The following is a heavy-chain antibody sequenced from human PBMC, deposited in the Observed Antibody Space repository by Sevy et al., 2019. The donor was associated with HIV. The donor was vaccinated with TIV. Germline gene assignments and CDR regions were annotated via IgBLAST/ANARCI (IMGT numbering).Heavy chain of an antibody. CDR2: INPGNGIT. V-gene: IGHV1-3*01. CDR1: GYNFIFYA. Sequence: ASVKVSCKASGYNFIFYAVHWVRQAPGQSLEWMGWINPGNGITKYSKNFQGRVTITRDTSATSTYMELASLTSEDTSVYYCAREVEGALKYFDSWGQGTLVTVSS. CDR3: AREVEGALKYFDS. D-gene: IGHD1-1*01. J-gene: IGHJ4*02.